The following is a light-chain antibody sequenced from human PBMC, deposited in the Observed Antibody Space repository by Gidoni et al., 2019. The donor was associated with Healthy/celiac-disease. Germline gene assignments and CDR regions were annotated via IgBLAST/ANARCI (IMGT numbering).Light chain of an antibody. V-gene: IGKV3-11*01. CDR3: QQRSNWPPLT. CDR2: DAS. CDR1: QSVSSY. Sequence: DMVLPPSPATLSLSPGESATLSCRASQSVSSYLAWYQQKPGQAPRLLIYDASNRATGLPARCSGSGSGTDFTLTISSLEPEDFAVYYCQQRSNWPPLTFGEGTKVEIK. J-gene: IGKJ4*01.